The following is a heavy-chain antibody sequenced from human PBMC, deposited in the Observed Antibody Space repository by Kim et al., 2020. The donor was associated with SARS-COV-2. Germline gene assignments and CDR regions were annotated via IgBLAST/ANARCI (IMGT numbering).Heavy chain of an antibody. CDR2: INHSGST. D-gene: IGHD2-15*01. Sequence: SETLSLTCAVYGGSFSGYYWSWIRQPPGKGLEWIGEINHSGSTNYNPSLKSRVTISVDTSKNQFSLKLSSVTAADTAVYYCARGGYCSGGSCDDFDYWGQGTLVTVSS. V-gene: IGHV4-34*01. CDR3: ARGGYCSGGSCDDFDY. CDR1: GGSFSGYY. J-gene: IGHJ4*02.